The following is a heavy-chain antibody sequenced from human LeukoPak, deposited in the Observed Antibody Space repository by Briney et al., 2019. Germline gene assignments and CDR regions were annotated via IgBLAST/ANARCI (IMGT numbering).Heavy chain of an antibody. CDR2: IYHSGST. D-gene: IGHD3-3*01. Sequence: SEALSLTCAVSGYSISSGYYWGWIRQPPGKGLEWIGSIYHSGSTYYNPSLKSRVTISVDTSKNQFSLKQSSVTAADTAVYYCARQNFWSGYSDYWGQGTLVTVAS. J-gene: IGHJ4*02. CDR3: ARQNFWSGYSDY. CDR1: GYSISSGYY. V-gene: IGHV4-38-2*01.